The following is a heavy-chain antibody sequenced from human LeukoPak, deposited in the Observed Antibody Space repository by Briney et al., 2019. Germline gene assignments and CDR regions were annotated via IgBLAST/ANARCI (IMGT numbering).Heavy chain of an antibody. D-gene: IGHD3-3*01. V-gene: IGHV3-23*01. CDR1: GFTFSSYA. J-gene: IGHJ4*02. Sequence: GGSLRLSCGASGFTFSSYAMSWVRQAPGKGLEWVSAISGSGGSTYYADSVKGRFTISRDNSKNTLYLQMNSLRAEDTAVYYCAKQGTTYDFWSGRFDYWGQGTLVTVSS. CDR2: ISGSGGST. CDR3: AKQGTTYDFWSGRFDY.